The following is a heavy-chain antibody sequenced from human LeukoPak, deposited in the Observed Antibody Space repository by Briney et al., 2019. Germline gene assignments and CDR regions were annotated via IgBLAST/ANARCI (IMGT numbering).Heavy chain of an antibody. Sequence: SETLSLTCAVSGGSISSGGYSWSWIRQPPGKGLEWIGYIYHSGSTYYNPSLKSRVTISVGRSKNQFSLKLSSVTAADTAVYYCARAMVRGGDYYGMDVWGQGTTVTVSS. J-gene: IGHJ6*02. CDR1: GGSISSGGYS. V-gene: IGHV4-30-2*01. D-gene: IGHD3-10*01. CDR3: ARAMVRGGDYYGMDV. CDR2: IYHSGST.